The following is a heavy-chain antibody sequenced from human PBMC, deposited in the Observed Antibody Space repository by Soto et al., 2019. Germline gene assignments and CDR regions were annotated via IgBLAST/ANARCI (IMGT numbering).Heavy chain of an antibody. D-gene: IGHD4-17*01. Sequence: QVQLVQSGAEVRKPGSSVKVSCKASGGTFSRHAISWVRQAPGQGLEWMGGIIPIFGTANYAQKFQGRVTITADESTSTAYMELSSLRSEDTAVYYCARLGGDYAQSAFDIWGQGTMVTVSS. V-gene: IGHV1-69*01. CDR2: IIPIFGTA. CDR1: GGTFSRHA. J-gene: IGHJ3*02. CDR3: ARLGGDYAQSAFDI.